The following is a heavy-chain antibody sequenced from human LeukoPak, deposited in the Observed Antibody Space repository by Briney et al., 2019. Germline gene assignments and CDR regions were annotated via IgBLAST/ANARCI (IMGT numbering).Heavy chain of an antibody. CDR3: ARVYADYVDYYYYYMDV. Sequence: SETLSLTCTVSGGSISSYYWSWIRQPPGKGLEWTGYIYYSGSTNYNPSLKSRVTISVDTSKNQFSLKLSSVTAADTAVYYCARVYADYVDYYYYYMDVWGKGTTVTVSS. CDR1: GGSISSYY. V-gene: IGHV4-59*01. J-gene: IGHJ6*03. D-gene: IGHD4-17*01. CDR2: IYYSGST.